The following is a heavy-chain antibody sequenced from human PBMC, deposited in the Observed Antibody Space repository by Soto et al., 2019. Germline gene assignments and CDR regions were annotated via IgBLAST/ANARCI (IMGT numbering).Heavy chain of an antibody. CDR2: IIPLFGTA. V-gene: IGHV1-69*06. CDR3: ARGSTTSGYFDL. J-gene: IGHJ2*01. D-gene: IGHD2-2*01. Sequence: QVQLVQSGAVVKKPGSSVQVSCRASGGTFSNSAISWVRQAPGQGLEWMGGIIPLFGTANSVQKCQGRVTITADKSTSTAYMELNSLRSEDTAVYYCARGSTTSGYFDLWGRGTRVTASS. CDR1: GGTFSNSA.